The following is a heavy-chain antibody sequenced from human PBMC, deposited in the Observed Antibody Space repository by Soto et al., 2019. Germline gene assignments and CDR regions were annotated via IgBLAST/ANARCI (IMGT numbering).Heavy chain of an antibody. Sequence: PSETLSLTRTAPGGSISRYYSIWFRQPPGKEQEWIGYIYYSGSTNYNPSLKSRVTISVDTSKNQFSLKLSSVTAADTAVYYCARALLDGSGSYQAIDAFDIWGQGTMVTVSS. D-gene: IGHD3-10*01. CDR1: GGSISRYY. CDR2: IYYSGST. CDR3: ARALLDGSGSYQAIDAFDI. V-gene: IGHV4-59*01. J-gene: IGHJ3*02.